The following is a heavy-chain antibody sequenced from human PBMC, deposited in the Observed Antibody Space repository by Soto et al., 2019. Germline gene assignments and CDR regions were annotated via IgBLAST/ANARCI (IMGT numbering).Heavy chain of an antibody. CDR2: IYYSGST. J-gene: IGHJ3*02. V-gene: IGHV4-59*01. CDR3: AGGPGTYSSGWFSSGDAFDI. D-gene: IGHD6-19*01. Sequence: QVQLQESGPGLVKPSETLSLTCTVSGGSISSYYWSWIRQPPGKGLAWIGYIYYSGSTNYNPSLPSRVTTSVDTSKNQFALKLSSVTAADTAVYYCAGGPGTYSSGWFSSGDAFDIWGQGTMVTVSS. CDR1: GGSISSYY.